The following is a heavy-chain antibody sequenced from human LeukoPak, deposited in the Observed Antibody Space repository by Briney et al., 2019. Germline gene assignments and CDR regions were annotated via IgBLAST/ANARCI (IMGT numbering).Heavy chain of an antibody. CDR2: ISGDGVST. V-gene: IGHV3-43*02. CDR1: GFTFSSYE. CDR3: AKDTTDYDILTGYHGYYFDY. J-gene: IGHJ4*02. Sequence: PGGSLRLSCAASGFTFSSYEMNWFRQAPGKGLEWVSLISGDGVSTYYADSVKGRFTISRDNSKNSLYLQMNSLRTEDTALYYCAKDTTDYDILTGYHGYYFDYWGQGTLVTVSS. D-gene: IGHD3-9*01.